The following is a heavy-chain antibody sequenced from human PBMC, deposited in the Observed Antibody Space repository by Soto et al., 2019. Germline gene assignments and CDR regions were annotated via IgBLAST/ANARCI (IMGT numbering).Heavy chain of an antibody. Sequence: VGSLRLSCAASGFTFSSYWINWVRQAPWKGLEWVANIKQDGSEKYYVDSVKGRFTISIDSAENSVYLQMHSLRAEDTAVYYCAASPDYGPQSEFWGQEYMVSVSS. CDR2: IKQDGSEK. CDR1: GFTFSSYW. J-gene: IGHJ4*02. V-gene: IGHV3-7*01. CDR3: AASPDYGPQSEF. D-gene: IGHD4-17*01.